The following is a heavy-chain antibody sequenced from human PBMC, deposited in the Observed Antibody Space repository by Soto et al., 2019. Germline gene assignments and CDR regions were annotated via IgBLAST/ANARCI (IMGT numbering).Heavy chain of an antibody. J-gene: IGHJ4*02. V-gene: IGHV4-39*07. Sequence: PSETLSLTCTVSGGSISSGGYYWSWIRQPPGKGLEWIGEINHSGSTNYNPSLKSRVTISVDTSKNQFSLKLSSVTAADTAVYYCARATSAAAGTPNLDYWGQGTLVTVSS. D-gene: IGHD6-13*01. CDR2: INHSGST. CDR3: ARATSAAAGTPNLDY. CDR1: GGSISSGGYY.